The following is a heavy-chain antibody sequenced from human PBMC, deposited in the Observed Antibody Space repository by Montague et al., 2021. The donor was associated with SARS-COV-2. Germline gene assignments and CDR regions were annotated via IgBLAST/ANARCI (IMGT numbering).Heavy chain of an antibody. CDR3: ARDRGVQYQLQMPFYFDY. Sequence: TLSLTCTVSGASISNPTYSWGWIRQPAGKELEWIGRMFTSGSTTYNPSLKSRVTISVDTSKNQFSLRLNSVTAADTAVYYCARDRGVQYQLQMPFYFDYWGQGTLVTVSS. CDR2: MFTSGST. D-gene: IGHD2-2*01. J-gene: IGHJ4*02. V-gene: IGHV4-61*02. CDR1: GASISNPTYS.